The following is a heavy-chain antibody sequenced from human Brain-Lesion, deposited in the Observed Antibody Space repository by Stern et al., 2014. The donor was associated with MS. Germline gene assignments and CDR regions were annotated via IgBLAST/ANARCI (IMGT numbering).Heavy chain of an antibody. D-gene: IGHD1-26*01. CDR2: FDPEDGET. Sequence: VQLVQSGAEVKKPGASVKVSCKVSGYTLTELSMHWVRQAPRKGLEWMGGFDPEDGETIYAQKFRGRVTMTEDTSTDTAYMELSSLRSEDTAVYYCATLSPGAGGNYYRHFDYWGQGTLVTVSP. CDR1: GYTLTELS. CDR3: ATLSPGAGGNYYRHFDY. J-gene: IGHJ4*02. V-gene: IGHV1-24*01.